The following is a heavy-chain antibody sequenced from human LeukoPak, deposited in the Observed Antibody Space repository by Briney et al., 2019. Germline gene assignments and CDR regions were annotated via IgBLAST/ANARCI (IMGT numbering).Heavy chain of an antibody. Sequence: GGSLRLSCAASGFTVSSYAMSWVRQAPGKGLGWVSAISGSGGSTYYADSVKGRFTISRDNSKNTLYLQMNSLRAEDTAVYYCAKVLIVVVSYYFDYWGQGTLVTVSS. CDR1: GFTVSSYA. D-gene: IGHD3-22*01. CDR2: ISGSGGST. J-gene: IGHJ4*02. V-gene: IGHV3-23*01. CDR3: AKVLIVVVSYYFDY.